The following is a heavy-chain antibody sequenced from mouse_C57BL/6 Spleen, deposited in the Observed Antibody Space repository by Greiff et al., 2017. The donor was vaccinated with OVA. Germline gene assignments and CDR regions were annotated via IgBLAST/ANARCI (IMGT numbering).Heavy chain of an antibody. J-gene: IGHJ2*01. CDR2: ISNGGGST. V-gene: IGHV5-12*01. D-gene: IGHD2-4*01. Sequence: EVMLVESGGGLVQPGGSLKLSCAASGFTFSDYYMYWVRQTPEKRLEWVAYISNGGGSTYYPDTVKGRFTISRDNAKNTLYLHMSRLKSEDPAMYYCARRGYDYPYFDYWGQGTTLTVSS. CDR3: ARRGYDYPYFDY. CDR1: GFTFSDYY.